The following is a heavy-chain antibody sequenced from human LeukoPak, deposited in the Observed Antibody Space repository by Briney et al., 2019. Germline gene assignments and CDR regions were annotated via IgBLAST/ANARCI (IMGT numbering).Heavy chain of an antibody. J-gene: IGHJ4*02. CDR1: GGSFRGYY. CDR3: ARTLYGGGDY. D-gene: IGHD4-23*01. Sequence: PSETLSLTCAVHGGSFRGYYWSWIRKPPGKGLEWIGEINHSGSTNYNPSLKSRVTISVDRSKNQFSLKLSSVTAADTAVYYCARTLYGGGDYWGQGALVTVSS. V-gene: IGHV4-34*01. CDR2: INHSGST.